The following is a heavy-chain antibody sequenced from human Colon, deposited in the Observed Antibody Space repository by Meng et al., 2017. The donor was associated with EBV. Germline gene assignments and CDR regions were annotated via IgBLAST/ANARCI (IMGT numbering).Heavy chain of an antibody. CDR3: ARGAYFDY. CDR1: GRSISSGGYS. CDR2: IYYSGSA. Sequence: QLQLPESGSGLVKPSXXLSLTCAVSGRSISSGGYSWHWVRQPPGKGLQWIGYIYYSGSAFYNPSLKSRVTLSVDRSKNQFSLNLSSVTAADTAVYYCARGAYFDYWGQGTLDTVSS. V-gene: IGHV4-30-2*01. J-gene: IGHJ4*02.